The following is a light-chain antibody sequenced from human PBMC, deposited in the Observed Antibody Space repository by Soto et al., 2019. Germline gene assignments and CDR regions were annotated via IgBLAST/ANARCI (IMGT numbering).Light chain of an antibody. CDR1: QSVSSSY. Sequence: EIVVTQSPGTLSLSPGERATLSCRASQSVSSSYLAWYQQKPGQAPRLLIYCASSRATGIPDRFSGSGSGTDFPLTISRLEPEDFAVYYCQQYGSSPPVTFGQGTKVEIK. V-gene: IGKV3-20*01. CDR2: CAS. CDR3: QQYGSSPPVT. J-gene: IGKJ1*01.